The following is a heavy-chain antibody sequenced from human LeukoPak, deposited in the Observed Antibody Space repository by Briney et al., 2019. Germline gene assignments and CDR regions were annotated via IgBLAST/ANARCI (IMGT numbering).Heavy chain of an antibody. J-gene: IGHJ6*03. Sequence: ASVKVSCKASGGTFTSYTISWVRQAPGQGLEWMGGIIPIFGTANYAQKFQGRVTSTADESTSTAYMELSSLRSEDTAVYYCARAPPTICGVPRNYYYYYVDVGGKGTTVTVS. D-gene: IGHD3-3*01. CDR2: IIPIFGTA. V-gene: IGHV1-69*13. CDR3: ARAPPTICGVPRNYYYYYVDV. CDR1: GGTFTSYT.